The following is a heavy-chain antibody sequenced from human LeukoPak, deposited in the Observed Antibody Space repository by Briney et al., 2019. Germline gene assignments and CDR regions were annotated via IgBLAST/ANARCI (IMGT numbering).Heavy chain of an antibody. V-gene: IGHV3-23*01. CDR1: GFTFGSYG. J-gene: IGHJ6*03. D-gene: IGHD2-2*01. CDR2: ISGSGGST. CDR3: AKGAAANLNYYYYYMDV. Sequence: GGSLRLSCAASGFTFGSYGMSWVRQAPGKGLEWVSAISGSGGSTYYADSVKGRITISRDNSKNTLYLQMNSLTAEDTAVYYCAKGAAANLNYYYYYMDVWGKGTTVTISS.